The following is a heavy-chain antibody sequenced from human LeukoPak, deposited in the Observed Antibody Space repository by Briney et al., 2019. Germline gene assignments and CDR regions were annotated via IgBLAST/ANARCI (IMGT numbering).Heavy chain of an antibody. CDR3: ARVSGSYFSSDAFDI. V-gene: IGHV4-59*01. D-gene: IGHD1-26*01. Sequence: SETLSLTCTVSGGSISSYYWSLIRQPPGKGLEWIGYIYYSGSTNYNPSLKSRVTISVDTSKNQFSLKLSSVTAADTAVYYCARVSGSYFSSDAFDIWGQGTMVTVSS. CDR1: GGSISSYY. CDR2: IYYSGST. J-gene: IGHJ3*02.